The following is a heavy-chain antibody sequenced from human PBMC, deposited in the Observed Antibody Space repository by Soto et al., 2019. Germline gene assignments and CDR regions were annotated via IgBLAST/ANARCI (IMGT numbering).Heavy chain of an antibody. CDR2: IIPILGIA. J-gene: IGHJ5*02. CDR1: AGTFSSYT. V-gene: IGHV1-69*08. Sequence: QVQLVQSVAEVKKPGSSVKVSCKAAAGTFSSYTISWVRQAPGQGLEWMGRIIPILGIANYAQKFQGRVTITADKATSTAYRELSSLRSEDTAVYYCARERHIVVVTANYNWFDPWGQGTLVTVSS. D-gene: IGHD2-21*02. CDR3: ARERHIVVVTANYNWFDP.